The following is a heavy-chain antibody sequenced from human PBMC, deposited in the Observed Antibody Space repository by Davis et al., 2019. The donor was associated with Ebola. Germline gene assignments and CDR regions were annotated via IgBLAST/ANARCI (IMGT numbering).Heavy chain of an antibody. V-gene: IGHV3-21*01. CDR1: GCTFTSYS. D-gene: IGHD6-19*01. CDR3: ARDGYSNDWGDY. Sequence: GGSLRLSCAVSGCTFTSYSMTCVRQAPGKVLEWGSSISSSRSYIDYADSVKGRFTISRDNAKNSLFLQMNSLRDEDTAVYYCARDGYSNDWGDYWGQGTLVTVSS. CDR2: ISSSRSYI. J-gene: IGHJ4*02.